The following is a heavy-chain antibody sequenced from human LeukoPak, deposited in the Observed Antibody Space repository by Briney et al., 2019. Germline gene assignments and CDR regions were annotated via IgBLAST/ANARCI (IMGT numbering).Heavy chain of an antibody. J-gene: IGHJ4*02. V-gene: IGHV3-21*04. D-gene: IGHD2-21*02. CDR3: ARYCGGDCYSGFF. Sequence: GGSLRLSCAASGFTFSSYTMNWVRQAPGKGLEWVSSISSSSSYIYYADSVKGRFTISRDNSKNTLYLQMNSLRAEDTAVYYCARYCGGDCYSGFFWGQGTLVTVSS. CDR1: GFTFSSYT. CDR2: ISSSSSYI.